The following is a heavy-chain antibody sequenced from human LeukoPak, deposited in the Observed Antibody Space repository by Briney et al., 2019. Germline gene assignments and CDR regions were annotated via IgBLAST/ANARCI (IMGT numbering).Heavy chain of an antibody. Sequence: SETLSLTCTVSGGSISSGGYYWSWIRQHPGKGLEWIGYIYYSGSTYYNPSLKSRVTISVDTSKNQFSLKLSSVTAADTAVYYCARDPGAYNCGGDCYNDYWGQGTLVTVSS. J-gene: IGHJ4*02. CDR2: IYYSGST. CDR3: ARDPGAYNCGGDCYNDY. CDR1: GGSISSGGYY. D-gene: IGHD2-21*02. V-gene: IGHV4-31*03.